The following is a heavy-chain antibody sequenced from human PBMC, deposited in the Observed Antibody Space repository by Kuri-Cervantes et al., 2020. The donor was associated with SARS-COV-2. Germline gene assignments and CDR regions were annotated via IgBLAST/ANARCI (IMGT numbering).Heavy chain of an antibody. Sequence: SVKVSCKASGGTFSSYAISWVRQAPGQGLEWMGGIIPIFGTANYAQKVQGRVTITADESTSTAYMELSSLRSEDTAVYYCARDLGYVQLERRPYYYGMDVWGQGTTVTVSS. D-gene: IGHD1-1*01. CDR3: ARDLGYVQLERRPYYYGMDV. J-gene: IGHJ6*02. CDR1: GGTFSSYA. CDR2: IIPIFGTA. V-gene: IGHV1-69*13.